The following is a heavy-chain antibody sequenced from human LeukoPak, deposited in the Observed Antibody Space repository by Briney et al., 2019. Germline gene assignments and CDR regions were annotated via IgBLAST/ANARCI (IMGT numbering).Heavy chain of an antibody. CDR2: MNPNSGNT. CDR3: ARVQSNSGFDY. Sequence: ASVKVSCKASGYTFSNYDINWVRQATGQGLEWMGWMNPNSGNTGYAQKFQGRVTITRNTSMSTAYMELSSLRSDDTAVYFCARVQSNSGFDYWGQGTLVTVSS. J-gene: IGHJ4*02. V-gene: IGHV1-8*03. D-gene: IGHD1-1*01. CDR1: GYTFSNYD.